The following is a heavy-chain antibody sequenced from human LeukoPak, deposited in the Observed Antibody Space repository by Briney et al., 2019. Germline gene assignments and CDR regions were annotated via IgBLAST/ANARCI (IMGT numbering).Heavy chain of an antibody. CDR3: ARDTATALDY. CDR2: ITNTPNNYAS. J-gene: IGHJ4*02. Sequence: GGSLRLSCAASGFMFSGYWMSWVRQAPGKGLEWIGRITNTPNNYASQYAASVRGRFTISRDDSKSSLFLQMNSLKSEDTAIYFCARDTATALDYWGQGTLVTVSS. D-gene: IGHD6-13*01. V-gene: IGHV3-72*01. CDR1: GFMFSGYW.